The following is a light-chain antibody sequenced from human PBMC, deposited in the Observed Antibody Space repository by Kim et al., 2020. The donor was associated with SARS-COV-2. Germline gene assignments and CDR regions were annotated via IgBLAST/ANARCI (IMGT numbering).Light chain of an antibody. Sequence: QSVSISCTGNISDVGIYNRVSWYQQSPGTAPKLIFYEVSHRPSGVPDRFSGSKSGNTASLTISVLQADDEADYYCNSWTSSNTFVFGTGTKVTVL. V-gene: IGLV2-18*02. CDR1: ISDVGIYNR. J-gene: IGLJ1*01. CDR2: EVS. CDR3: NSWTSSNTFV.